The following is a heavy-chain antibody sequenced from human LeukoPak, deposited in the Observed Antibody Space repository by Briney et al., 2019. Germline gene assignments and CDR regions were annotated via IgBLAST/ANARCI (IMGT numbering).Heavy chain of an antibody. CDR3: ARLIRWDRYDTSGFDY. V-gene: IGHV5-51*01. D-gene: IGHD3-22*01. Sequence: PGASLKISCKGSGYSFTNYWIGWVRQMPGKGLEGMGITYPGDSDTRYSPSFQGQVTISADKSISTAYLQWSSLKASDTAMYHCARLIRWDRYDTSGFDYWGQGTLVTVSS. CDR2: TYPGDSDT. J-gene: IGHJ4*02. CDR1: GYSFTNYW.